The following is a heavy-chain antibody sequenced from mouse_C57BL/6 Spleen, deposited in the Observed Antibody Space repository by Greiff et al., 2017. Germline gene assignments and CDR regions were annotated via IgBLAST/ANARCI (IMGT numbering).Heavy chain of an antibody. CDR1: GFTFSDYG. Sequence: EVQLVESGGGLVKPGGSLKISCAASGFTFSDYGMHWVSQAPEKGLEWVAYISSGSSTIYYADTVKGRFTISRDNAKNTLCLQMTRLRSEDTAMYYCARWNWELFDYWGQGTTLTVSS. CDR3: ARWNWELFDY. J-gene: IGHJ2*01. CDR2: ISSGSSTI. V-gene: IGHV5-17*01. D-gene: IGHD4-1*01.